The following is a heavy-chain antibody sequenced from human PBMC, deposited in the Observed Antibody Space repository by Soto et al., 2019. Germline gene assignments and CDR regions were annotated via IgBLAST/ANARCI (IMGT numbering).Heavy chain of an antibody. V-gene: IGHV4-34*01. CDR1: GGSFSGFY. J-gene: IGHJ2*01. Sequence: ETLSLTFAVHGGSFSGFYWTWIRQPPGKGLEWIGEINHSGSSNYNPPLKSRVTMSLDTSRNQFSLSLNSVTAADTAVYYCARMAGPWYFDLWGRGTLVTVSS. CDR2: INHSGSS. CDR3: ARMAGPWYFDL.